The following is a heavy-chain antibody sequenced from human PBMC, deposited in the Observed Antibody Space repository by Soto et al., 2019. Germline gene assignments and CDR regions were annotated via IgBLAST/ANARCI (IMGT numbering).Heavy chain of an antibody. CDR3: ARGVTMVRGVLHTPDFDY. D-gene: IGHD3-10*01. CDR1: GGSISSGGYY. Sequence: QVQLQESGPGLVKPSQTLSLTGTVSGGSISSGGYYWSWIRKHPGKGLEWIGYIYYSGSTYYNPSLKSSLTISVDTAKHQFCLKHRSVTDAYTAVYSCARGVTMVRGVLHTPDFDYWVQGTLVTVSS. J-gene: IGHJ4*02. V-gene: IGHV4-31*01. CDR2: IYYSGST.